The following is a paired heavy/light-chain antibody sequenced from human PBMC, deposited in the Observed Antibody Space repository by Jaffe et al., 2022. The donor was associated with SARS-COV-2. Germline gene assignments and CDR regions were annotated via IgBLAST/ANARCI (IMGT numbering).Heavy chain of an antibody. CDR1: GGSFSDYY. CDR3: ARVFMGRGFIVQKKKTSFDR. V-gene: IGHV4-34*01. D-gene: IGHD3-10*01. J-gene: IGHJ5*02. Sequence: QVQLQQWGAGLLKPSETLSLTCAVYGGSFSDYYWSWIRQPPGKGLEWMGEVNHSGTTKYNPSLKSRVTVLVDTSKNQFSLTLSSVTAADTAVYYCARVFMGRGFIVQKKKTSFDRWGQGTLVTVSS. CDR2: VNHSGTT.
Light chain of an antibody. V-gene: IGKV1-39*01. CDR1: QSINNY. CDR3: QQSDSTPRT. Sequence: DIQMTQSPSSLSASVGDRVTITCRASQSINNYLNWYRQKPGKAPELLIYLASTLQSGVPSRFSGSGSGTDFTLTITTLQPEDFATYYCQQSDSTPRTFGQGTKVEIK. J-gene: IGKJ1*01. CDR2: LAS.